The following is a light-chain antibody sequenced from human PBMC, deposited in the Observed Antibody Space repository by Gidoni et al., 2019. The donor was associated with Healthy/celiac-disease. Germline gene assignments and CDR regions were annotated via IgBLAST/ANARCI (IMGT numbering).Light chain of an antibody. CDR1: QSVSSY. CDR3: QQRSNWPRT. J-gene: IGKJ1*01. CDR2: DAS. Sequence: EIVLTPSPATLSLSPGERATLSCRASQSVSSYLACYQQKPGQAPRLLIYDASNRATGIPARFSGSGSGTDFTLTISSLEPEDFAVYYCQQRSNWPRTFGQGTKVEIK. V-gene: IGKV3-11*01.